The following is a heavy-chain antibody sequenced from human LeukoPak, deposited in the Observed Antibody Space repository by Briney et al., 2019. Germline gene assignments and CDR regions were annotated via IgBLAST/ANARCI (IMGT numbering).Heavy chain of an antibody. J-gene: IGHJ4*02. CDR3: ARSGYSSGWYRGPFDY. Sequence: GGSLRLSCAASGFTFSSYAMHWVRQAPGKGLEYVSAISSNGGSTYYANSVKGRFTISRDNAKNSLSLQVSSLRAEDTALYYCARSGYSSGWYRGPFDYWGQGTLVTVSS. CDR2: ISSNGGST. D-gene: IGHD6-19*01. V-gene: IGHV3-64*01. CDR1: GFTFSSYA.